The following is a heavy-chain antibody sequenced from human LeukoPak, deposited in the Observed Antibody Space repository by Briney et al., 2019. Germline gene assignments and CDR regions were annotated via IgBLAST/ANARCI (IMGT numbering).Heavy chain of an antibody. CDR1: GFMFSTYA. D-gene: IGHD1-26*01. J-gene: IGHJ4*02. V-gene: IGHV3-23*01. CDR3: VSQSYSGSDNYYFHY. Sequence: GGSLRLSCVTSGFMFSTYAMSWVRQAPGKGLEWVSIISGSGERTYYADSVKGRFTISRDNSKNTLYLQMKSLRAEDTAVYYCVSQSYSGSDNYYFHYWGQGTLVAVSS. CDR2: ISGSGERT.